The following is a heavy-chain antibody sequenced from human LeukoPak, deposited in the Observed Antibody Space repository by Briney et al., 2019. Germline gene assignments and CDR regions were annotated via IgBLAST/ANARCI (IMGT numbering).Heavy chain of an antibody. D-gene: IGHD3-3*01. CDR1: GGTFSSYA. J-gene: IGHJ3*02. CDR3: AREQNVPYDFWSGYRSVVAFDI. V-gene: IGHV1-69*13. Sequence: SVKVSCKASGGTFSSYAISWVRQAPGQGLEWMGGIIPIFGTANYAQKFQGRVTITADESTSTAYMELSSLRSEDTAVYYCAREQNVPYDFWSGYRSVVAFDIWGQGTMVTVSS. CDR2: IIPIFGTA.